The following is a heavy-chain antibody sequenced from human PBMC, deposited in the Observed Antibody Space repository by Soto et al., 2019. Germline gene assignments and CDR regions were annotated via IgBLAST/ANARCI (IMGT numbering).Heavy chain of an antibody. V-gene: IGHV4-39*01. CDR2: VSYGGGP. CDR1: VASVSSPHYL. D-gene: IGHD1-20*01. CDR3: ARHYNTGAFFDF. Sequence: SETLSLTCSVSVASVSSPHYLGWMRQPPGKGLEWIGSVSYGGGPYYSPPFKSRITIFADTSNNQFSLTVRSVTATDTAVYFCARHYNTGAFFDFWGQGKLVTVSS. J-gene: IGHJ4*02.